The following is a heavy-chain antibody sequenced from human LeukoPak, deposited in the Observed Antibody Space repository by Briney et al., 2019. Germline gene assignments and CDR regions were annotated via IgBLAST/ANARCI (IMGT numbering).Heavy chain of an antibody. CDR1: GGSISSYY. CDR3: ARGGGSSSLFGY. V-gene: IGHV4-59*01. D-gene: IGHD6-6*01. J-gene: IGHJ4*02. CDR2: FYYSGST. Sequence: SETLSLTCNVSGGSISSYYWRWIRQSPGKGLEGIVYFYYSGSTNYNPSLKSRVTILVDTSKNQFSPKLSSVTAADTAVYYCARGGGSSSLFGYWGQGALVTVSS.